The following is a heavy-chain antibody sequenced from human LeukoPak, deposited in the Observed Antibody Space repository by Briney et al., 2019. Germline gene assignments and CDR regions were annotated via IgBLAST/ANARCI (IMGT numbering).Heavy chain of an antibody. CDR3: AGAATNGSAYNWFDP. CDR1: GFTFSDYY. Sequence: GGSLRLSCAASGFTFSDYYMSWIRQAPGKGLEWVSYISSSGGTIYYADSVKGRFTISRDNAKNSLYLQMNSLRAEDTAVYYCAGAATNGSAYNWFDPWGQGTLVTVSS. J-gene: IGHJ5*02. CDR2: ISSSGGTI. V-gene: IGHV3-11*01. D-gene: IGHD3-10*01.